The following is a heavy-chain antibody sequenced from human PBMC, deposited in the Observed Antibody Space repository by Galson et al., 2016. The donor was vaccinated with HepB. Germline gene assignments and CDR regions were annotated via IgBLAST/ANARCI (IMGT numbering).Heavy chain of an antibody. CDR3: VRDTHGGLVHLDP. J-gene: IGHJ5*02. Sequence: SVKVSCKASGYGFTTYTINWVRQAPGQAFEWMGWINTNTGNPTYAQGFTGRFVFSLDTSVTTAYLQISGLKVEDTAVYYCVRDTHGGLVHLDPWGQGSLVTVSS. CDR2: INTNTGNP. V-gene: IGHV7-4-1*02. D-gene: IGHD1-1*01. CDR1: GYGFTTYT.